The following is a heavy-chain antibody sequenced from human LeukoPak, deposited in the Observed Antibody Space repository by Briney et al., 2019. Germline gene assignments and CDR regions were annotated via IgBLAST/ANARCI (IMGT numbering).Heavy chain of an antibody. CDR2: INSDGSST. J-gene: IGHJ4*02. Sequence: GGSLRLSCAASGFTFSSYWMHWVRQAPGKGLVWVSRINSDGSSTSYADSVKGRFTISRDNAKNTLYLQMNSLRAEDTVVYYCARERGFHYFDYWGQGTLVTVSS. CDR3: ARERGFHYFDY. CDR1: GFTFSSYW. V-gene: IGHV3-74*01.